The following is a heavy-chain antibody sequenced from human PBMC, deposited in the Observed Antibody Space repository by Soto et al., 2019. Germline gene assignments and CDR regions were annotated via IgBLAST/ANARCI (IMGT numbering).Heavy chain of an antibody. J-gene: IGHJ4*02. CDR2: IFFRGYT. D-gene: IGHD6-13*01. CDR1: GGSISSYY. V-gene: IGHV4-59*08. CDR3: ARLSRGAAAGFDD. Sequence: PSETLSLTCTVSGGSISSYYWSWIRQPPGKGLEWIGYIFFRGYTNYNPSLKGRVNISVDTSNNQFSLRLTSMTAADTAVYYCARLSRGAAAGFDDWGQGALVTVSS.